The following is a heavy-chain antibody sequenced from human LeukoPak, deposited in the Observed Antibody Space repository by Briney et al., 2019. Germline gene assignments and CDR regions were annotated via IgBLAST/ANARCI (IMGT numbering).Heavy chain of an antibody. CDR2: IHFSGST. CDR3: ARHPPVRNFDWFPEGMDV. J-gene: IGHJ6*02. CDR1: GGSIRNYY. D-gene: IGHD3-9*01. Sequence: SETLSLTCSVSGGSIRNYYWSWIRQPPGKGLEYIGYIHFSGSTKYSPSLESRLTISVDMSRDQFSLKLSSVTAADTAVYYCARHPPVRNFDWFPEGMDVWGQGTAITVS. V-gene: IGHV4-59*08.